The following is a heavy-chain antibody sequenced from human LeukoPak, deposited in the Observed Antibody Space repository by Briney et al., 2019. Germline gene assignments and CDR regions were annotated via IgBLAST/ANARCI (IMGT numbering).Heavy chain of an antibody. V-gene: IGHV5-51*01. J-gene: IGHJ1*01. CDR3: AITYYYDSSGYYYGEYFQH. Sequence: GESLKISCKGSGYSFTSYWIGWVRQMPGKGLEWMGISYPGDSDTRYSPSFQGQVTISADKSVSTTYLQWSSLKASDTAMYYCAITYYYDSSGYYYGEYFQHWGQGTLVTVSS. CDR1: GYSFTSYW. CDR2: SYPGDSDT. D-gene: IGHD3-22*01.